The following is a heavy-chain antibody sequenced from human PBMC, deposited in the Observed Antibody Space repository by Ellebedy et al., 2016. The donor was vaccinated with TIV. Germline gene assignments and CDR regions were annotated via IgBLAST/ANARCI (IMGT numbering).Heavy chain of an antibody. V-gene: IGHV4-39*01. J-gene: IGHJ4*02. CDR2: VYYSGST. CDR3: ARTDPWQPIDD. Sequence: MPSETLSLTCTVSGGSLTNHFWSWIRQPPGKGLEYIGSVYYSGSTYYNPSFKSRVTLSADTSKNQFSLNLRTVTAADTAVYYCARTDPWQPIDDWGQGILVSVSS. CDR1: GGSLTNHF. D-gene: IGHD2-21*02.